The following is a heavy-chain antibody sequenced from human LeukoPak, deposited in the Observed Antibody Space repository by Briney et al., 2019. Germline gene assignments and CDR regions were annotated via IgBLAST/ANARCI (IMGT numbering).Heavy chain of an antibody. CDR3: AKRGVVIRVILVGFHKEAYYFDS. J-gene: IGHJ4*02. V-gene: IGHV3-23*01. D-gene: IGHD3-22*01. CDR2: ISDSGGRT. Sequence: GGSLRLSCVASGFSFNNYAMNWVRQAPGKGLEWVAGISDSGGRTNYADSVKGRFTISRDNPKNTLYLQMNSLRAEDTAVYFCAKRGVVIRVILVGFHKEAYYFDSWGQGALVTVSS. CDR1: GFSFNNYA.